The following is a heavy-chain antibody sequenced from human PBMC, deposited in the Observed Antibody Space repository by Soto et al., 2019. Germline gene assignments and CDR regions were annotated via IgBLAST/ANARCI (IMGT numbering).Heavy chain of an antibody. CDR3: ARSDXGGNSFSFDY. CDR2: IYYSGST. Sequence: PSDTLSLTCTVSGGSISIGGYYWSWILHHPGKGLEWIGYIYYSGSTYYNPSLKSRVTISVDTSKNQFSLKLSSVTAADTAVYYCARSDXGGNSFSFDYWGQGTLVTVSS. V-gene: IGHV4-31*03. CDR1: GGSISIGGYY. D-gene: IGHD4-17*01. J-gene: IGHJ4*02.